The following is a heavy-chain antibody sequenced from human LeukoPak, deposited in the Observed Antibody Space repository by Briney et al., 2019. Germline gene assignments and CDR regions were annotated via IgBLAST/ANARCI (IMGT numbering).Heavy chain of an antibody. D-gene: IGHD2-2*01. J-gene: IGHJ3*02. CDR3: ARDRWYQLLPSAFDI. CDR1: GGTFSSYT. Sequence: SVKVSCKASGGTFSSYTISWVRQAPGQGLEWMGRIIPILGIANYAQKFQGRVTITADESTSTAYMELSSPRSEDTAVYYCARDRWYQLLPSAFDIWGQGTMVTVSS. CDR2: IIPILGIA. V-gene: IGHV1-69*04.